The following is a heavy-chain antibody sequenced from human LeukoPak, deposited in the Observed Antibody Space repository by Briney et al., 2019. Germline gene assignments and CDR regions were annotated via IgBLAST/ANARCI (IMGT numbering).Heavy chain of an antibody. V-gene: IGHV3-23*01. CDR3: AKGPQVGSGYHPDF. D-gene: IGHD3-22*01. J-gene: IGHJ4*02. CDR1: GFTFSGAA. Sequence: GGSLRLSCAASGFTFSGAAMTWVRQAPGKGLEWVSTITGSDDRTYYADSVKGRFTISRDYSKSTLRLQMSSLRVEDTAIYYCAKGPQVGSGYHPDFWGQGTLVTVSS. CDR2: ITGSDDRT.